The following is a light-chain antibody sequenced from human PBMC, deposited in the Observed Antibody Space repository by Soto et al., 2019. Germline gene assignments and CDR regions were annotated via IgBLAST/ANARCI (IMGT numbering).Light chain of an antibody. J-gene: IGKJ2*01. Sequence: IVMTQSPAILSVSPGERVTLSWRASQSVSTDLAWYQQKPGQPPRILIYAASNRATCISDRFSGSGAGTDFTLAISGLQPEDVAVYYCQQYIGWPPMFTFGQGTKLEIK. CDR1: QSVSTD. CDR2: AAS. V-gene: IGKV3-15*01. CDR3: QQYIGWPPMFT.